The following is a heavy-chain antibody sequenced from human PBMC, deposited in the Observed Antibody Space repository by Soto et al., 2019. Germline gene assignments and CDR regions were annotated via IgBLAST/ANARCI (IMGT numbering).Heavy chain of an antibody. CDR1: GGSISSSSYY. CDR2: IYYSGST. CDR3: ARHPPLVLTPKGWFDP. Sequence: PSETLSLTCTVSGGSISSSSYYWGWIRQPPGKGLEWIGSIYYSGSTYYNPSLKSRVTISVDTSKNQFSLKLSSVTAADTAVYYCARHPPLVLTPKGWFDPWGQGTLVTLSS. J-gene: IGHJ5*02. D-gene: IGHD2-8*02. V-gene: IGHV4-39*01.